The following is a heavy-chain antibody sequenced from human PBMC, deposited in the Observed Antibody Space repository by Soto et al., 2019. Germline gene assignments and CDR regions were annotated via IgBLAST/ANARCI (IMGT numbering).Heavy chain of an antibody. V-gene: IGHV4-34*01. CDR1: GWSFSGYY. D-gene: IGHD6-13*01. CDR2: INHSGST. J-gene: IGHJ4*02. Sequence: SETLSLTCSLYGWSFSGYYWSWIRQPPGKGLEWIGEINHSGSTNYNPSLKSRVTISVDTSKNQFSLKLSSVTAADTAVYYCARYPGASAAAGFDYWGQGTLVTVSS. CDR3: ARYPGASAAAGFDY.